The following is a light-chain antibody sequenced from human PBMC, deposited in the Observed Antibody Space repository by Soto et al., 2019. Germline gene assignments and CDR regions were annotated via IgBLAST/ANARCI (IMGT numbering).Light chain of an antibody. CDR2: VAS. J-gene: IGKJ1*01. CDR3: EQYGSSPT. V-gene: IGKV3-20*01. CDR1: QSVSSSY. Sequence: EIVLTQSPGTLSLSPGERATLSFRASQSVSSSYLAWYQQKPGQAPRLLIYVASSRATGIPDRFSGSGSGTDFTLTISRLEPEDVAVYYCEQYGSSPTFGQGTKVESK.